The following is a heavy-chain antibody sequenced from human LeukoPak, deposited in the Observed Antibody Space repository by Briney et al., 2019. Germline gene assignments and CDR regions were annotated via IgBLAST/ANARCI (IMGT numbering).Heavy chain of an antibody. D-gene: IGHD3-22*01. J-gene: IGHJ4*02. V-gene: IGHV4-59*01. Sequence: SETLSLTCTVSGGSISSYYWSWIRQPPGKGLEWIGNIYDSGSTNYNPSLKSRVTISVDTFKNQCSLKLSSVSAADTPVYYCARQIISGSSLSYFDYWGQGTLVNVSS. CDR1: GGSISSYY. CDR2: IYDSGST. CDR3: ARQIISGSSLSYFDY.